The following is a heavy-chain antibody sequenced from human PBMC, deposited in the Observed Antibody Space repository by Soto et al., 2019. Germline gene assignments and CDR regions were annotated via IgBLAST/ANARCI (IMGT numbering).Heavy chain of an antibody. J-gene: IGHJ6*02. V-gene: IGHV4-34*01. CDR3: ERPRWRQFTPYHYYGMEG. CDR1: GGSFSGDF. Sequence: SETMSLTCAVYGGSFSGDFWSWIRQSPGKGLEWIGEINHSGSTTYNPSLKSRVTISVDASKNQFSLRLRSVTAADTAVYYCERPRWRQFTPYHYYGMEGWGQGTTVTVS. CDR2: INHSGST.